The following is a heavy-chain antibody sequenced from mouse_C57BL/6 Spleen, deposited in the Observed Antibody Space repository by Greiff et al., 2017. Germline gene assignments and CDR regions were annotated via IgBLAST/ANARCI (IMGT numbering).Heavy chain of an antibody. J-gene: IGHJ4*01. Sequence: VMLVESGGGLVKPGGSLKLSCAASGFTFSSYAMSWVRQTPEKRLEWVATISDGGSYTYYPDNVKGRFTISRDNAKNNLYLQMSNLKSKDTAMYYCARDGEIDYYGSSYYYYAMDYWGQGTSVTVSS. V-gene: IGHV5-4*01. D-gene: IGHD1-1*01. CDR1: GFTFSSYA. CDR2: ISDGGSYT. CDR3: ARDGEIDYYGSSYYYYAMDY.